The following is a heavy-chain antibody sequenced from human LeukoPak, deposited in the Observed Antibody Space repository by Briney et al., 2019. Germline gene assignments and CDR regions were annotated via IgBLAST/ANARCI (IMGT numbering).Heavy chain of an antibody. CDR1: GFTFSDYY. CDR2: IYYSGST. CDR3: ARHSASMSYYYSGMDV. J-gene: IGHJ6*02. D-gene: IGHD2-8*01. V-gene: IGHV4-59*08. Sequence: GSLRLSCAASGFTFSDYYMSWIRQPPGKGLEWIGYIYYSGSTNYSPSLKSRVTISVDTSKNQFSLKLSSVTAADTAVYYCARHSASMSYYYSGMDVWGQGTTVTVSS.